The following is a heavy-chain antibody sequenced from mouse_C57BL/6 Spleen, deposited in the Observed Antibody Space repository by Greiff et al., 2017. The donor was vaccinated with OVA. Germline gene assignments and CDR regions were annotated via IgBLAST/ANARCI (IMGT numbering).Heavy chain of an antibody. CDR2: IDPSDSYT. D-gene: IGHD2-12*01. V-gene: IGHV1-69*01. J-gene: IGHJ2*01. CDR1: GYTFTSYW. Sequence: QVQLQQPGAELVMPGASVKLSCKASGYTFTSYWMHWVKQRPGQGLEWIGEIDPSDSYTNYNQKFKGKSTLTVDKSSSTAYMQLSSLTSEDSAVYYCARWCYYYFDYWGQGTTLTVSS. CDR3: ARWCYYYFDY.